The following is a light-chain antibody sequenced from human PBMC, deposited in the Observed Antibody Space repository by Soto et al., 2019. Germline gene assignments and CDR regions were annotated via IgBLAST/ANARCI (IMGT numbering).Light chain of an antibody. V-gene: IGLV2-23*01. CDR3: CSYAGTAIWV. CDR2: DAT. J-gene: IGLJ3*02. CDR1: SSDVGSYKF. Sequence: QSALTQPASVSGSPGQSITISCTGTSSDVGSYKFVSWYQQHPGKAPKLMIYDATERPSGISHRFSGSKSGNTASLTISGLQAEDEADYYCCSYAGTAIWVFGGGTKVTVL.